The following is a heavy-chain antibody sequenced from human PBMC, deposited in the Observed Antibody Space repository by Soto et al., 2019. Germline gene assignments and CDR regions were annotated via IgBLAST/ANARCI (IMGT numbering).Heavy chain of an antibody. V-gene: IGHV4-34*01. D-gene: IGHD2-2*01. CDR2: INHSGST. CDR3: ARGPDIVVVPAARTDYYYYMDV. J-gene: IGHJ6*03. Sequence: SETLSLTCAVYGGSFSGYYWSWIRQPPGKGLEWIGEINHSGSTNYNPSLKSRVTISVDTSKNQFSLKLSSVTAADTAVYYCARGPDIVVVPAARTDYYYYMDVWXKGTTVTVSS. CDR1: GGSFSGYY.